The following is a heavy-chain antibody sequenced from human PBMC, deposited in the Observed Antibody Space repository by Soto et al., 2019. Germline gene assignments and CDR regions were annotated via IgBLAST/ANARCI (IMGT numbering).Heavy chain of an antibody. CDR3: ARDVWFGELSYGMDV. J-gene: IGHJ6*02. D-gene: IGHD3-10*01. Sequence: ASVKVSCKASGYTFTSYYMHWVRQAPGQGLEWMGIINPSGGSTSYAQKFQGRVTMTRDTSTSTVYMELSSLRSEDTAVYYGARDVWFGELSYGMDVWGQGTTVTVSS. CDR2: INPSGGST. CDR1: GYTFTSYY. V-gene: IGHV1-46*01.